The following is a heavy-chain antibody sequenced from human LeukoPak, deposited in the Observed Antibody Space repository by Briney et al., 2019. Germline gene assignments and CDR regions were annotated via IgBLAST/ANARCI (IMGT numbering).Heavy chain of an antibody. CDR1: GGPITSYY. D-gene: IGHD6-13*01. V-gene: IGHV4-59*01. CDR3: AKDVASSSGFDS. J-gene: IGHJ4*02. CDR2: VYHSGNT. Sequence: SETLSLTCTVSGGPITSYYLNWIRQPPGKGLEWIGYVYHSGNTNYNPSLTSRVTISVDTSKNQFSLNLRSVSAADTAVYYCAKDVASSSGFDSWGQGTLVTVSS.